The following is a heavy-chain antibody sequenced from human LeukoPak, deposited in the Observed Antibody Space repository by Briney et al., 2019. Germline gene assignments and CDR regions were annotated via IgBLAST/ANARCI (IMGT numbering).Heavy chain of an antibody. CDR3: ARDCGYQCLFDY. V-gene: IGHV1-18*01. D-gene: IGHD5-12*01. CDR1: GYSFSNYG. J-gene: IGHJ4*02. CDR2: ISGYNGNT. Sequence: ASVKVSCKASGYSFSNYGISWVRQAPGQGLEWMGWISGYNGNTNYAQKFQGRVTMTTDTSTSTAYMELRSLRSGDTAVYYCARDCGYQCLFDYWGQGTLVTVSS.